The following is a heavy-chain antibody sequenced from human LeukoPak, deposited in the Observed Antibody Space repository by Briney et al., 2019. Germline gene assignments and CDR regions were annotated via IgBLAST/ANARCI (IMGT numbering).Heavy chain of an antibody. D-gene: IGHD6-25*01. CDR2: IRYDGTNK. V-gene: IGHV3-30*02. CDR1: GFSFGSYA. CDR3: ARDHSGWRAFDY. J-gene: IGHJ4*02. Sequence: PGESLRLSCAASGFSFGSYAMHWVRQAPGKGLEWVAIIRYDGTNKYYADSVKGRFTISRDNSKTTLYLQMNSLRAEDTAVYYCARDHSGWRAFDYWGQGTLVTVSS.